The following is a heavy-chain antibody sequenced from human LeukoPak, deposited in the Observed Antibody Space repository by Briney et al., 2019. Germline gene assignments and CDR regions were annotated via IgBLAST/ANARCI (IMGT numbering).Heavy chain of an antibody. D-gene: IGHD3-9*01. V-gene: IGHV3-30*04. Sequence: PGGSLRLSCVGSGFTFTDHAIHWLRQAPGKGMESVAFISSDGNTKFYADSLKGRITISRDNFRNTVFLEMTTLRPEDTALYYCVRDLTYGARFDYWGQGTLVTVSS. J-gene: IGHJ4*02. CDR2: ISSDGNTK. CDR3: VRDLTYGARFDY. CDR1: GFTFTDHA.